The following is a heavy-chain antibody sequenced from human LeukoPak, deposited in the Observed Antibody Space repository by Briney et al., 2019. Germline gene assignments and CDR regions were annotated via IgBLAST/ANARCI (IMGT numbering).Heavy chain of an antibody. Sequence: ASVKVSCKASGYTFTSYGISWVRQAPGQGLEWMGWISAYNGNTNYAQKLQGRVTMTTDTSTSTAYMELRSLRSDDTAVYYCARAPYGSGIGHSLPHNWFDPWGQGTLVTVSS. CDR3: ARAPYGSGIGHSLPHNWFDP. D-gene: IGHD3-10*01. CDR2: ISAYNGNT. CDR1: GYTFTSYG. V-gene: IGHV1-18*01. J-gene: IGHJ5*02.